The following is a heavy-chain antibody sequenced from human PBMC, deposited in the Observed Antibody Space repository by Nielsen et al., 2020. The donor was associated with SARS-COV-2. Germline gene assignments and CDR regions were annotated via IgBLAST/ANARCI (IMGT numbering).Heavy chain of an antibody. CDR3: ARDHARWLVRY. J-gene: IGHJ4*02. Sequence: GGSLRLSCAASGFTFSGSAMHWVRQASGKGLEWVGRIRSKANSYATAYAASVKGRFTISRDNSKNTLYLQMNSLRAEDTAVYYCARDHARWLVRYWGQGTLVTVSS. CDR2: IRSKANSYAT. V-gene: IGHV3-73*01. CDR1: GFTFSGSA. D-gene: IGHD6-19*01.